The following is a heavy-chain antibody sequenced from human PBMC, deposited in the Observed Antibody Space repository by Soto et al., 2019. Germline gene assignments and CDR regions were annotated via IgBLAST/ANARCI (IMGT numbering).Heavy chain of an antibody. D-gene: IGHD2-15*01. J-gene: IGHJ4*02. V-gene: IGHV4-59*01. Sequence: SETLSLTCTVSGGSISSYYWSWIRQPPGKGLEWTGYIYYSGSTNYNPSLKSRVTISVDTSKNQFSLKLSSVTAADTAVYYCASLTRGGSYWGQGTLVTVSS. CDR1: GGSISSYY. CDR2: IYYSGST. CDR3: ASLTRGGSY.